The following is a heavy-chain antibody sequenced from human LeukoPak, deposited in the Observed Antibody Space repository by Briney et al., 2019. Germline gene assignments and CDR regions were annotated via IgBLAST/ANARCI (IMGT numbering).Heavy chain of an antibody. CDR3: AKGGSFRLNFDY. CDR1: GFTFGSYA. CDR2: ISGSGGST. V-gene: IGHV3-23*01. D-gene: IGHD2-15*01. Sequence: GGSLRLSCAASGFTFGSYAMSWVRQAPGKGLEWVSAISGSGGSTYYADSVKGRFTISRDNSKNTLYLQMNSLRAEDTAVYYCAKGGSFRLNFDYWGQGTLVTVSS. J-gene: IGHJ4*02.